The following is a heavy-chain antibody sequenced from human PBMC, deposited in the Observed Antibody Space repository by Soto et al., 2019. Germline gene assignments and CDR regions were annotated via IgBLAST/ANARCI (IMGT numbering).Heavy chain of an antibody. D-gene: IGHD4-17*01. CDR1: GFTFSSYA. CDR3: ARDPSQMEYGDYRDY. V-gene: IGHV3-30-3*01. Sequence: QVQLVESGGGVVQPGRSLRLSCAASGFTFSSYAMHWVRQAPGKGLEWVAVISYDGSNKYYADSVKGRFTISRDNSKNTLYLQMSSLRAEDTAVYYCARDPSQMEYGDYRDYWGQGTLVTVSS. CDR2: ISYDGSNK. J-gene: IGHJ4*02.